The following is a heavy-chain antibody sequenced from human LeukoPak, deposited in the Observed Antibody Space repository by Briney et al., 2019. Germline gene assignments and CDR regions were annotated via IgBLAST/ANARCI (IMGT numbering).Heavy chain of an antibody. Sequence: KPSETLSLTCTVSGGSISSGSYYWSWIRQPAGKGLEWIGRIYTSGSTNYNPSLKSRVTISVDTSKNQFSLKLSSVTAADTAVYYCAILGDTAMADDYWGQGTLVTVSS. J-gene: IGHJ4*02. CDR1: GGSISSGSYY. CDR2: IYTSGST. CDR3: AILGDTAMADDY. D-gene: IGHD5-18*01. V-gene: IGHV4-61*02.